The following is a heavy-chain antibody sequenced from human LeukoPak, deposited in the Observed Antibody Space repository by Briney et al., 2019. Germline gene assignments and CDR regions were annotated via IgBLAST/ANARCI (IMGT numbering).Heavy chain of an antibody. J-gene: IGHJ4*02. D-gene: IGHD3-16*01. CDR3: ARSAGEDFDDAYYFDY. V-gene: IGHV3-11*01. Sequence: PGGSLRLSCAASGFTFSDYYMSWIRQAPGKGLEWVSYISSSGSTIYYADSVKGRFTISRDNAKNSLYLQMNSLRAEDTAVYYCARSAGEDFDDAYYFDYWGQGTLVTVSS. CDR2: ISSSGSTI. CDR1: GFTFSDYY.